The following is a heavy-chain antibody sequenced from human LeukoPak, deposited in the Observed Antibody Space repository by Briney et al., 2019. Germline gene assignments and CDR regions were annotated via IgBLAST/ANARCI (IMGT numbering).Heavy chain of an antibody. Sequence: PGGSLRLSCAAPGFTFSSYAMHWVRQAPGKGLEWVTFIQYDGSKKYYADSVKGRFTISRDNSKNTLYLEMNSLRAEDTAVYYCAKDIGSYYDYWGQGILVTVSS. CDR1: GFTFSSYA. D-gene: IGHD3-10*01. J-gene: IGHJ4*02. CDR3: AKDIGSYYDY. CDR2: IQYDGSKK. V-gene: IGHV3-30*02.